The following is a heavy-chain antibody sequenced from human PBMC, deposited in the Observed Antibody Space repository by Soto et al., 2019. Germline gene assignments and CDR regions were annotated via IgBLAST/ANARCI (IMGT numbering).Heavy chain of an antibody. Sequence: GGSLRLSCAASGFTFSSYAMSWVRQAPGKGLEWVSAISGSGGSTYYADSVKGRFTISGDNSKNQFSLKLSSVTAADTAVYYCASSRGDYGNWFDPWGQGTLVTVSS. CDR1: GFTFSSYA. J-gene: IGHJ5*02. CDR3: ASSRGDYGNWFDP. V-gene: IGHV3-23*01. D-gene: IGHD4-17*01. CDR2: ISGSGGST.